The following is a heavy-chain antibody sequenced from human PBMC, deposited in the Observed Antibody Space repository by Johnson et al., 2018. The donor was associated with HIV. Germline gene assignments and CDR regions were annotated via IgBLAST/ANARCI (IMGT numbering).Heavy chain of an antibody. CDR3: AKDRIMVRGVIGAFDI. V-gene: IGHV3-30*02. J-gene: IGHJ3*02. Sequence: QVQLVESGGGVVLPGGSLRLSCAASGFTFSSYGMHWVRQAPGKGLELVAFIRYDGSNNYYADSVKGRFTISRDNSKNTLYLQMNSLRAEDTAVYYCAKDRIMVRGVIGAFDIWGQGTMVTVSS. D-gene: IGHD3-10*01. CDR1: GFTFSSYG. CDR2: IRYDGSNN.